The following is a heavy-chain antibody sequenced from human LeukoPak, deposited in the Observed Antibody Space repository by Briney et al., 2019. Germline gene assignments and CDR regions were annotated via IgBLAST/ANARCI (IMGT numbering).Heavy chain of an antibody. CDR1: GYNFTNYG. CDR3: ARMTSDILTGYYFY. V-gene: IGHV1-18*01. CDR2: ISTYNGNT. Sequence: ASVKVSCKASGYNFTNYGISWVRQAPGQGLEWMGWISTYNGNTYYAQKFQGRVTMTRDTSISTAYMELSRLRSDDTAVYYCARMTSDILTGYYFYWGQGTLVTVSS. J-gene: IGHJ4*02. D-gene: IGHD3-9*01.